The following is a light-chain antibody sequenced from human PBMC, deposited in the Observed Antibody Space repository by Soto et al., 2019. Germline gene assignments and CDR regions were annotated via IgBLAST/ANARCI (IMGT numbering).Light chain of an antibody. V-gene: IGLV2-14*01. Sequence: QSVLTQPASVSGSPGQSITISCTGTSSDVGGYNYVSWYQQHPGKAPKLMIYGVTNRPSGVSSRFSGSRSGNTASLTISGLQAEEEAEYFCNTYTSSSTFGFGTGTKLTVL. J-gene: IGLJ1*01. CDR3: NTYTSSSTFG. CDR1: SSDVGGYNY. CDR2: GVT.